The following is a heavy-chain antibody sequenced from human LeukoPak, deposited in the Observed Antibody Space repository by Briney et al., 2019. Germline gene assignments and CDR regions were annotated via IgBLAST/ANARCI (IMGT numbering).Heavy chain of an antibody. CDR2: ISGNGGDT. D-gene: IGHD3-3*01. CDR1: GFTFSSYG. V-gene: IGHV3-23*01. J-gene: IGHJ3*02. Sequence: PGGSLRLSCAASGFTFSSYGMSWVRQAPGKGLEWVSAISGNGGDTFYADSVKGRFTNSRDNSKNTLYLQMSSLRAEDTAVCYCAHHGGGTIRLGAFDIWGQGTMVTVSS. CDR3: AHHGGGTIRLGAFDI.